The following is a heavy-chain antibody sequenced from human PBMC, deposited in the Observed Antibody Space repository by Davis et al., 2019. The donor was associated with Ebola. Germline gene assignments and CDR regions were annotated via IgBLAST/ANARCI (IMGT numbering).Heavy chain of an antibody. CDR3: AREQGTVTTSWFDP. Sequence: ASVKVSCKASGYTFTSYYMHWVRQAPGQGLEWMGWISAYNGNTNYAQKLQGRVTMTTDTSTSTAYMELRSLRSDDTAVYYCAREQGTVTTSWFDPWGQGTLVTVSS. CDR2: ISAYNGNT. D-gene: IGHD4-17*01. CDR1: GYTFTSYY. J-gene: IGHJ5*02. V-gene: IGHV1-18*04.